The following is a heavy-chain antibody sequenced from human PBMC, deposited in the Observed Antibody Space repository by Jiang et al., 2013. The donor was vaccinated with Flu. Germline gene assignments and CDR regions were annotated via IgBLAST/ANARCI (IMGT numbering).Heavy chain of an antibody. CDR3: ARLSGAYDGMLDY. V-gene: IGHV5-51*03. Sequence: GAEVKKPGDSLKISCQDFGYTFSTYWVGWARQLPGKGLEWVGIIYTGDSETRYSPSFQGQVTISVDGSINTAYLQWSSLKASDTAVYYCARLSGAYDGMLDYWGQGTLVTVSS. CDR1: GYTFSTYW. D-gene: IGHD2-15*01. CDR2: IYTGDSET. J-gene: IGHJ4*02.